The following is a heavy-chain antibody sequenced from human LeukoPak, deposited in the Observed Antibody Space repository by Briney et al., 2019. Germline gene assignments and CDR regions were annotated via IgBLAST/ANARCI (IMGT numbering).Heavy chain of an antibody. V-gene: IGHV4-59*01. CDR3: ATVAVIRGVTYFDY. Sequence: SETLSLTCTVSGGSISSYYWSWIRQPPGKGLEWIAYLFYSGSTDYNPSLESRVTISVDTSKNQFSLKLRSATAADTAVYYCATVAVIRGVTYFDYWGQGTLVTVSS. CDR1: GGSISSYY. J-gene: IGHJ4*02. D-gene: IGHD3-10*01. CDR2: LFYSGST.